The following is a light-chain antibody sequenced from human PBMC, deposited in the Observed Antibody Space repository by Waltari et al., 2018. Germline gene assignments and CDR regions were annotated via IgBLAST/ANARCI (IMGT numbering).Light chain of an antibody. CDR3: QQYNTDRT. Sequence: DIQMTKSPSPLSVFLGDRVNITCRASPGVSTWLAWFPQRPGNAPKLLISKASTLESWVPSRFSGSGSGTEFTLTISSLQPDDAATYYCQQYNTDRTFGQGTKVEIK. CDR1: PGVSTW. V-gene: IGKV1-5*03. J-gene: IGKJ1*01. CDR2: KAS.